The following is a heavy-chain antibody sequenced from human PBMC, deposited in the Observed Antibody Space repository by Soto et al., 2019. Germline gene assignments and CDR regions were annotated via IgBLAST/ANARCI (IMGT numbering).Heavy chain of an antibody. V-gene: IGHV3-30*18. CDR2: ISYDGSNK. J-gene: IGHJ4*02. Sequence: QVQLVESGGGVVQPGRSLRLSCAASGFTFSSYGMHWVRQAPGKGLEWVAVISYDGSNKYYADSVKGRFTISRDNSKNTLYLQMNSPRAEDTAVYYCAKDTGYFDWLSDPFDYWGQGTLVTVSS. D-gene: IGHD3-9*01. CDR3: AKDTGYFDWLSDPFDY. CDR1: GFTFSSYG.